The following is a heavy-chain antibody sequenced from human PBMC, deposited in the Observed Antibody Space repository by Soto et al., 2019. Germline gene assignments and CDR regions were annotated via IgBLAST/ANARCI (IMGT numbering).Heavy chain of an antibody. D-gene: IGHD3-10*01. CDR2: IYYRGDT. CDR3: ARSITRSELYFPD. Sequence: QVQLQESGPGLVMPSETLSLTCTGSGGALTGYYWSWIRQSPARGLAWIGYIYYRGDTDYSPSLQSRLTISLDRPKTQFFLKLSSVTAADSAVYFCARSITRSELYFPDWGQGTLVTVSS. V-gene: IGHV4-59*12. CDR1: GGALTGYY. J-gene: IGHJ1*01.